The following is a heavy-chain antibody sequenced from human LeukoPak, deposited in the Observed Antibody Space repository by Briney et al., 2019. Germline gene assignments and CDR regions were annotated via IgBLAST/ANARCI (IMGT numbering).Heavy chain of an antibody. CDR3: ARALNVDIVATGIDY. V-gene: IGHV3-21*01. J-gene: IGHJ4*02. CDR2: ISSSSSYI. CDR1: GFTFSSYS. D-gene: IGHD5-12*01. Sequence: GGSLRLSCAASGFTFSSYSMNWVRQAPGKGLEWVSSISSSSSYIYYADSVKGRFTISRDNAKNSLYLQMNSLRAEDTAVYYCARALNVDIVATGIDYWGQGPLVTVSS.